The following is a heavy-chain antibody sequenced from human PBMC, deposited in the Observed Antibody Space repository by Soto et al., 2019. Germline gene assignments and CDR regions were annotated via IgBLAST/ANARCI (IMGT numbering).Heavy chain of an antibody. CDR1: GGSISSGDYY. Sequence: QVQLQESGPGLVKPSQTLSLTCTVSGGSISSGDYYWSWIRQPPGKGLEWIGYIYYSGSTYYNPSLKSRVTISVDTSKNQFSLKLSSVTAADTAVYYCARAIAYCGGDCRYYFDYWGQGTLVTVSS. J-gene: IGHJ4*02. V-gene: IGHV4-30-4*01. CDR2: IYYSGST. D-gene: IGHD2-21*02. CDR3: ARAIAYCGGDCRYYFDY.